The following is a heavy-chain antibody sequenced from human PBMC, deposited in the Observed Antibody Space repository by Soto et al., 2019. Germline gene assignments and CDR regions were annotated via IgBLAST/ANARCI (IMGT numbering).Heavy chain of an antibody. Sequence: SETLSLTCTVSGASIRSTDYYWSWIRQAPGKGLEWIGYVYYTGSTYYNPSLMSRLTISVDTSKNQSSLKLTSVTAAETAVYYCVRTARQGAVAPHWFDRWGQGTQVTVSS. D-gene: IGHD2-21*02. CDR1: GASIRSTDYY. V-gene: IGHV4-30-4*01. J-gene: IGHJ5*02. CDR3: VRTARQGAVAPHWFDR. CDR2: VYYTGST.